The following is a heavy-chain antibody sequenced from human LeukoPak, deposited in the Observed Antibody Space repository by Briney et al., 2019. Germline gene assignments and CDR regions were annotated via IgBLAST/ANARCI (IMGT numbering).Heavy chain of an antibody. CDR3: ARYRPSESRSGEVTSLDY. CDR1: GGSISSYY. Sequence: KPSETLSLTCTVSGGSISSYYWSWIRQPPGKGLELIGHIYYTGSTEYNPSLKSRATISLDTSENQFSLRLSSVTTADTAVYYCARYRPSESRSGEVTSLDYWGQGTLVTVSS. D-gene: IGHD3-3*01. CDR2: IYYTGST. J-gene: IGHJ4*02. V-gene: IGHV4-59*01.